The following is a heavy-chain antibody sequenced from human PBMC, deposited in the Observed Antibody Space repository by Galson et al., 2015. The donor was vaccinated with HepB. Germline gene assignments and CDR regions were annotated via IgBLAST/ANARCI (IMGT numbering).Heavy chain of an antibody. D-gene: IGHD3-16*01. CDR1: GFTFSNYA. V-gene: IGHV3-30-3*01. CDR3: ARRNGGSALDY. CDR2: ISYDSSTK. J-gene: IGHJ4*02. Sequence: SLRLSCAASGFTFSNYAMHWVRQAPGKGLEWITVISYDSSTKYYADSVQGRLTISRDNSKNTLHLEMNSLRAEDTAVYYCARRNGGSALDYWGQGTLVIVSS.